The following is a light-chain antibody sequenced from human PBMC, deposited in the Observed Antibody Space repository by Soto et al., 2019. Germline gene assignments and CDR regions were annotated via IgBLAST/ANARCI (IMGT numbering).Light chain of an antibody. J-gene: IGKJ1*01. CDR3: QQYSSSTGT. CDR2: GAS. V-gene: IGKV3-20*01. CDR1: QSVSSSY. Sequence: EIVLTQSPGTLSLSPGEGATLSCRASQSVSSSYLAWYQQKPGQAPRLLIYGASSRATGIPDRFSGSGSGTDFTLTISRLEPEDFAVYYCQQYSSSTGTFGHGTKVEIK.